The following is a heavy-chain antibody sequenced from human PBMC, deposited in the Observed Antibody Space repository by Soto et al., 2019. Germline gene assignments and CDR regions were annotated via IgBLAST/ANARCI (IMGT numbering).Heavy chain of an antibody. CDR1: GFTFSSYS. J-gene: IGHJ4*02. D-gene: IGHD3-9*01. CDR2: ISSSSSYI. Sequence: GGSLRLSCAASGFTFSSYSMNWVRQAPGKGLEWVSSISSSSSYIYYADSVKGRFTISRDNAKNSLYLQMNSLRAEDTAVYYCPRDQTSHYDILHGYYNVRSFDYWGQGPLAT. CDR3: PRDQTSHYDILHGYYNVRSFDY. V-gene: IGHV3-21*01.